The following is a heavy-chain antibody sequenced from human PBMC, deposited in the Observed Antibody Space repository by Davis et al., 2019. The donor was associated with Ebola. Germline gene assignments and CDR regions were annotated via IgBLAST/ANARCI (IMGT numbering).Heavy chain of an antibody. CDR3: ARFRTYYYVTREGAFDI. D-gene: IGHD3-10*02. CDR1: GYPFTGYY. J-gene: IGHJ3*02. Sequence: ASVKVSCKASGYPFTGYYLHWVRQAPGQGLEWMGWIHPNTGGTNYAQKFQGRVTMTRDTSINTAYMQLTRLTSDDTAVYYCARFRTYYYVTREGAFDIWGQGTMVTVSS. V-gene: IGHV1-2*02. CDR2: IHPNTGGT.